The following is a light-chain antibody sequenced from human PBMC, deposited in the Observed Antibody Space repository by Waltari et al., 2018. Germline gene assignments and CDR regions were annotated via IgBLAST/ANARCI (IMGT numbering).Light chain of an antibody. Sequence: QTVVTLEPSLSVSPGGTVTLTCTLSSGSLSTTSYATWYQQTPGQAPRTLVYKGNSRSSGVPDRFSGSILGNKAALTITGAQADDECDYYCSLYMGSGIWVFGGGTKLTVL. CDR1: SGSLSTTSY. CDR2: KGN. V-gene: IGLV8-61*01. CDR3: SLYMGSGIWV. J-gene: IGLJ3*02.